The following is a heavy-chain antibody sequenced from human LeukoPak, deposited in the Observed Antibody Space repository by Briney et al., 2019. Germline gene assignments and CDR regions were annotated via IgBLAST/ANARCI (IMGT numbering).Heavy chain of an antibody. CDR1: GYTCTSYG. D-gene: IGHD1-26*01. Sequence: SVKVSCKASGYTCTSYGISWVRQAPGQGLEWMGGIIPIFGTANYAQKFQGRVTITTAESTSTAYMELSSLRSEDTDVYYCARARIVGATTGFDYWGQGTLVTVSS. J-gene: IGHJ4*02. CDR3: ARARIVGATTGFDY. V-gene: IGHV1-69*05. CDR2: IIPIFGTA.